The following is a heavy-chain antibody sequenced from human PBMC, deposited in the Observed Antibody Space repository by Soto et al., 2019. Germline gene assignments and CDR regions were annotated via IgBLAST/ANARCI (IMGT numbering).Heavy chain of an antibody. V-gene: IGHV3-48*03. CDR3: ARWRQITYYGIDV. Sequence: EVQLVESGGGLVQPGGSLRLSCAASGFTFSNYEMNWVRQAPGKGLEWISYISGSGNVVTYADSVKGRLTISRDNAKGSLYLPMNSLRDEDTAVYYCARWRQITYYGIDVWGQGTTVTVSS. J-gene: IGHJ6*02. CDR2: ISGSGNVV. D-gene: IGHD3-16*01. CDR1: GFTFSNYE.